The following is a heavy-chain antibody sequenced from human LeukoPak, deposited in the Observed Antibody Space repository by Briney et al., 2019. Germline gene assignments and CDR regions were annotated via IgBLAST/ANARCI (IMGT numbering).Heavy chain of an antibody. Sequence: LVKPSDTLSLTCTDSGGSISSHYWSWIRQPPGKGLEWIGYIYYSGSTNYNPSLKSRVTISVDTSMNQFSLKLSSVTAADTAVYYCARDANSSLDYWGQGTLVTVSS. J-gene: IGHJ4*02. CDR2: IYYSGST. CDR1: GGSISSHY. CDR3: ARDANSSLDY. V-gene: IGHV4-59*11. D-gene: IGHD6-13*01.